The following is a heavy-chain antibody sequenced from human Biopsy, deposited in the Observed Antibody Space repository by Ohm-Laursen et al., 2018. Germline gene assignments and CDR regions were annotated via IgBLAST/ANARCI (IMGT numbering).Heavy chain of an antibody. D-gene: IGHD3-22*01. CDR3: VRGVDYYDPYHYYALDV. Sequence: GTLSLTCLVSGDSISSDYYWTWIRQVPGEGLEWIAYMHHSGPTYTYYNPSLKSRVTISVDTSKNQFSLKVRSVTAADTAVYYCVRGVDYYDPYHYYALDVWGQGTTVTVSS. J-gene: IGHJ6*02. CDR2: MHHSGPT. V-gene: IGHV4-38-2*02. CDR1: GDSISSDYY.